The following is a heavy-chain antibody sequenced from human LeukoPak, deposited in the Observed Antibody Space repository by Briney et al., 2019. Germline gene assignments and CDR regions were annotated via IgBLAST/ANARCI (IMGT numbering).Heavy chain of an antibody. V-gene: IGHV3-30*04. Sequence: PGGSLRLSCAASGFTFSSYAMHWVRQAPGKGLEWVAVISYDGSNKYYADSVKGRFTISRDNSKNTLYLQMNSLRAEDTAVYYCARGADYWGQGTPVTVSS. CDR3: ARGADY. CDR1: GFTFSSYA. CDR2: ISYDGSNK. J-gene: IGHJ4*02.